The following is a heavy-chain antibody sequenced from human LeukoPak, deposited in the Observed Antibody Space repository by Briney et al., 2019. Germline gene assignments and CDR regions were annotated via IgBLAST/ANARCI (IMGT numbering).Heavy chain of an antibody. D-gene: IGHD3-10*01. Sequence: ASVKVSCKASGYTFTSYDINWVRQTTGQGLEWMGWMNPNSGNTGYAQKFQGRVTITGNTSITTAYMELSSLRSEDTAVYYCARRQYGSGSSLYYWGQGTLVTVSS. CDR2: MNPNSGNT. CDR3: ARRQYGSGSSLYY. J-gene: IGHJ4*02. V-gene: IGHV1-8*03. CDR1: GYTFTSYD.